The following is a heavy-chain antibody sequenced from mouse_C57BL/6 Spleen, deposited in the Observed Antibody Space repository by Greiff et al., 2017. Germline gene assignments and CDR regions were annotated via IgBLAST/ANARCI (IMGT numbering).Heavy chain of an antibody. Sequence: VQLQQPGAELVRPGSSVKLSCKASGYTFTSYWMHWVKQRPIQGLEWIGNIDPSDSETHYNQKFKDKATLTVDKSSSTAYMQLSSLTSEDSAVYYCARYDDYDGPFDYWGQGTTLTVSS. CDR1: GYTFTSYW. CDR2: IDPSDSET. J-gene: IGHJ2*01. CDR3: ARYDDYDGPFDY. V-gene: IGHV1-52*01. D-gene: IGHD2-4*01.